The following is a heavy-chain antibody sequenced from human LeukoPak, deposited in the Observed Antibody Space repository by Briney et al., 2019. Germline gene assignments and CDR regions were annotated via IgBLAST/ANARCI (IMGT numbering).Heavy chain of an antibody. D-gene: IGHD2-2*01. CDR3: ARGTPYCSSTSCGV. CDR2: IDSRGTT. J-gene: IGHJ6*04. CDR1: DDVVSSATHY. Sequence: SETLSLTCKVSDDVVSSATHYWGWIRQSPGKELEWIGSIDSRGTTYYNPSLKSRVTISADTSKNQFSLKLSSVTAADTAVYYCARGTPYCSSTSCGVWGKGTTVTVSS. V-gene: IGHV4-39*07.